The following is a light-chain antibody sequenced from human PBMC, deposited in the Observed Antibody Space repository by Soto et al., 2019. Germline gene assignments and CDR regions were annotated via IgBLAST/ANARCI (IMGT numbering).Light chain of an antibody. Sequence: ALTQPASVSGSPGQSITISCTGTSSDAGGYNYVSWYQQHPGIAPKLLIYGVTNRPSGVSTRFSGSKSGNTASLTISGLQAEDESDYHCSSYTSASTLLYLFGTATKLTVL. CDR1: SSDAGGYNY. V-gene: IGLV2-14*01. CDR3: SSYTSASTLLYL. J-gene: IGLJ1*01. CDR2: GVT.